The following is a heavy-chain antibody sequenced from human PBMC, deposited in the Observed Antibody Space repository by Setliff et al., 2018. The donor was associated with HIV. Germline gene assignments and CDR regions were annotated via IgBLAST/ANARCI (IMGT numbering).Heavy chain of an antibody. CDR2: ISSSGDNI. CDR3: ARDRGVVG. J-gene: IGHJ4*02. D-gene: IGHD2-15*01. Sequence: GGSLRLSCAASGFTFSNYEMNWVRQAPGKGLEWISYISSSGDNIHYADSVKGRFTISRDNAKKSLYLQMNSLRVEDTTMYYCARDRGVVGWGQGTLVTVSS. CDR1: GFTFSNYE. V-gene: IGHV3-48*03.